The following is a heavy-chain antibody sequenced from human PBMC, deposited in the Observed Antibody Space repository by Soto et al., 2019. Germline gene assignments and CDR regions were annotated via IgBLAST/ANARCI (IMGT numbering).Heavy chain of an antibody. V-gene: IGHV1-18*04. J-gene: IGHJ5*02. CDR3: ARDRYDYGSGSYWTSWFDP. D-gene: IGHD3-10*01. Sequence: GASVPVSCQTSGYTFPTYGVSWVRQAPGQGLEWMGWSSAYNCNTNYAQKLQGRVTMTTDTSTSTASMELRGLRSDDTAVYYCARDRYDYGSGSYWTSWFDPWGQGTLVTVSS. CDR2: SSAYNCNT. CDR1: GYTFPTYG.